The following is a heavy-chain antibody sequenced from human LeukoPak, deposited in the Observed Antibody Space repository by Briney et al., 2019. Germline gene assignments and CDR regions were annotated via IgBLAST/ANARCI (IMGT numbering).Heavy chain of an antibody. D-gene: IGHD6-6*01. Sequence: GGSLKLSCAASGFTFSGSAMHWVRQASGKGLEWVGRIRGKANSYATAYAASVKGRFTISRDDSKNTAYLQMNSLKTEDTAVYYCSTGSSSSGGYWGQGTLVTVSS. CDR3: STGSSSSGGY. V-gene: IGHV3-73*01. CDR1: GFTFSGSA. J-gene: IGHJ4*02. CDR2: IRGKANSYAT.